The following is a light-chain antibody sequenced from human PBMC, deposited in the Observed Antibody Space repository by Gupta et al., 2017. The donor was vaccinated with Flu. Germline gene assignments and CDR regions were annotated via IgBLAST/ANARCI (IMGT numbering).Light chain of an antibody. CDR1: QSIRSY. CDR3: QQRSNWPSLT. Sequence: EIVLTQSPATLSLSPGERATLSCRASQSIRSYLGWYQQKPGQAPRLLIYDASNRATGIPARFSGSGYGTDFTLTISSREPEDFAVYYCQQRSNWPSLTFGGGTKVEIK. V-gene: IGKV3-11*01. CDR2: DAS. J-gene: IGKJ4*01.